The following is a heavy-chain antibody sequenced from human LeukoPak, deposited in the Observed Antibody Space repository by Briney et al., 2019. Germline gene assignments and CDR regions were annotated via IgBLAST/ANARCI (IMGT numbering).Heavy chain of an antibody. J-gene: IGHJ5*02. CDR3: ARNRGYTYDYDSFDP. CDR1: GFTFGSYG. D-gene: IGHD5-18*01. CDR2: ITYDGSEM. V-gene: IGHV3-30*19. Sequence: GGSLRLSCAASGFTFGSYGMYWVRQAPGKGLECVAFITYDGSEMYYADSVKGRFTISRDNSRDTLYLQVNSLRGDDTATYYCARNRGYTYDYDSFDPWGQGTLVTVSS.